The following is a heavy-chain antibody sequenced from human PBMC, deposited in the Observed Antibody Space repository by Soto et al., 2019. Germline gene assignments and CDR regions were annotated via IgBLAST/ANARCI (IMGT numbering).Heavy chain of an antibody. V-gene: IGHV3-11*06. J-gene: IGHJ4*02. CDR3: ARDTYDFWSGSKYYFDY. D-gene: IGHD3-3*01. CDR1: GFTFSDYY. CDR2: ISSSSSYT. Sequence: GGSLRLSCTASGFTFSDYYMSWIRQAPGKALEWVSYISSSSSYTNYADSVKGRFTISRDNAKNSLYLQMNSLRAEDTAVYYCARDTYDFWSGSKYYFDYWGQGTLVTVSS.